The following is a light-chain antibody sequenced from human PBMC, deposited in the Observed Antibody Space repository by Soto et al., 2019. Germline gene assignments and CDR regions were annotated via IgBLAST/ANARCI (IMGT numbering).Light chain of an antibody. CDR1: SSDLTYNS. Sequence: QSALTQPASVSGSLGQSISISCTEDSSDLTYNSVSWYQHHSHKAPKLIIYDVSYRPSGVSTRFSGSQSAGSASLTISGLQAEDEADYYCSSSTPTRGLVFGSGTKLTVL. V-gene: IGLV2-14*01. CDR3: SSSTPTRGLV. J-gene: IGLJ1*01. CDR2: DVS.